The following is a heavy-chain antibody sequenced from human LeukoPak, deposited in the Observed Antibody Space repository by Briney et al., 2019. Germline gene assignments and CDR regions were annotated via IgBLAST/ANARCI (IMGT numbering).Heavy chain of an antibody. CDR2: ISRSGDYT. V-gene: IGHV3-11*06. CDR1: GFTFSDYS. J-gene: IGHJ3*02. CDR3: ARVATMVRVPLDALDI. Sequence: NPGGSLRLSCAASGFTFSDYSMNWIRQAPGKGLEWVSHISRSGDYTSYADSVKGRFTISRDNAKNSLYLQMNSLRAEDTAVYYCARVATMVRVPLDALDIWGQGTMVSVSS. D-gene: IGHD3-10*01.